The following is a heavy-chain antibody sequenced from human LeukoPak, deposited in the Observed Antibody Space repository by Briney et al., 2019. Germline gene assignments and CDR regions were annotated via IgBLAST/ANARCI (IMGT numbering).Heavy chain of an antibody. CDR1: GYTFTGYY. V-gene: IGHV1-2*02. J-gene: IGHJ4*02. CDR2: INPNSGGT. CDR3: ARALGYCSSTSCYALDY. Sequence: ASVTVSFKASGYTFTGYYMHWVRQAPGQGLEWMGWINPNSGGTNYAQKFQGRVTMTRDTSISTAYMELSRLRSDDTAVYYCARALGYCSSTSCYALDYWGQGTLVTVSS. D-gene: IGHD2-2*01.